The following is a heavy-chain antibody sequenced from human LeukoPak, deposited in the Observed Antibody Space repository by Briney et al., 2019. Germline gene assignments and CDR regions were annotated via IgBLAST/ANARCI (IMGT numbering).Heavy chain of an antibody. J-gene: IGHJ6*03. V-gene: IGHV4-59*01. D-gene: IGHD6-19*01. CDR1: GGSISSYY. CDR3: ARAVAVYGTYYYMDV. Sequence: PSETLSLTCTVSGGSISSYYWSWIRQAPGKGLEWIGYIYYSGSTNYNPSLKSRVTISVGTSKNQFSLKLSSVTAADTAVYYCARAVAVYGTYYYMDVWGKGTTVTVSS. CDR2: IYYSGST.